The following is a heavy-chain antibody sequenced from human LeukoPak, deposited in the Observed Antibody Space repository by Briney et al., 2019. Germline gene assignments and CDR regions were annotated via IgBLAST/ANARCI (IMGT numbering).Heavy chain of an antibody. V-gene: IGHV1-69*05. CDR3: ARGGYGSSWRFDI. D-gene: IGHD6-13*01. Sequence: ASVKVSCKASGGTFSSYAISWVRQAPGQGLEWMGGIIPIFGTANYAQKFQGRVTITTDESTSTAYMELSSLRSEDTAVYYCARGGYGSSWRFDIWGQGTMVTVSS. J-gene: IGHJ3*02. CDR2: IIPIFGTA. CDR1: GGTFSSYA.